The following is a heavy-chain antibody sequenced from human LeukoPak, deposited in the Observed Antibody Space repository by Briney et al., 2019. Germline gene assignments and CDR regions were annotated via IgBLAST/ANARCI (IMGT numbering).Heavy chain of an antibody. V-gene: IGHV3-23*01. J-gene: IGHJ3*02. CDR3: AKDLRLYCGGDCYSTSDAFDI. CDR2: ISGGGGST. CDR1: GFTFSSYA. Sequence: GGSLRLSCAASGFTFSSYAMSWVRQAPGKGLEWVSAISGGGGSTYYADSVKGRFTISRDNSKNTLYLQMNSLRAEDTAVYYCAKDLRLYCGGDCYSTSDAFDIWGQGTMVTVSS. D-gene: IGHD2-21*02.